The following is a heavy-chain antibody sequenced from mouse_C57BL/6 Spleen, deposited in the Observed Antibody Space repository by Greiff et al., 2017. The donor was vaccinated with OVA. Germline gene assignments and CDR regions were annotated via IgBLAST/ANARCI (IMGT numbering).Heavy chain of an antibody. Sequence: QVQLQQSGPELVKPGASVKISCKASGYAFSSSWMNWVKQRPGKGLEWIGRIYPGDGDTNYNGKFKGKATLTADKSSSTAYMQLSSLTSEDSAVYCGARDDYDYARAYWGQGTLVTVSA. CDR2: IYPGDGDT. J-gene: IGHJ3*01. CDR3: ARDDYDYARAY. D-gene: IGHD2-4*01. CDR1: GYAFSSSW. V-gene: IGHV1-82*01.